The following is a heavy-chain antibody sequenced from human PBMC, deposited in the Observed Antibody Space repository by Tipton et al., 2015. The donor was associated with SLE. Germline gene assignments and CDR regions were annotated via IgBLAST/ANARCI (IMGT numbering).Heavy chain of an antibody. CDR2: ISSSSSTI. J-gene: IGHJ3*02. CDR3: AKDLCGGHSSDYCDAFDI. V-gene: IGHV3-48*01. D-gene: IGHD3-22*01. CDR1: GFTFSSYS. Sequence: SLRLSCAASGFTFSSYSMNWVRQAPGKGLEWVSYISSSSSTIYYADSVKGRFTISRDNSKNTLYLQLNSLRAEDTAVYYCAKDLCGGHSSDYCDAFDIWGQGTMVTVSS.